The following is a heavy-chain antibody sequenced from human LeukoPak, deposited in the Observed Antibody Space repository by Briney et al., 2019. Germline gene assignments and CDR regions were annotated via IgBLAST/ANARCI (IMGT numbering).Heavy chain of an antibody. J-gene: IGHJ4*02. V-gene: IGHV3-48*02. D-gene: IGHD5-18*01. CDR2: ISSSSSTI. CDR3: AREARIAMGTFDY. CDR1: GFTFRSYA. Sequence: GGSLRLSCAASGFTFRSYAMHWVRQAPGKGLEWVSYISSSSSTIYYADSVKGRFTISRDNAKNSLYLQMNSLRDEDTAVYYCAREARIAMGTFDYWGQGTLVTVSS.